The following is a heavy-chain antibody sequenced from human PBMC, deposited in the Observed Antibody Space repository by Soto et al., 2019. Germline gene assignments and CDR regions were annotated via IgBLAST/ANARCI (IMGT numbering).Heavy chain of an antibody. CDR2: TRNKANSYST. CDR1: GFTFSDHY. Sequence: EVQLVESGGGLVQPGGSLRLSCAASGFTFSDHYMDWVRQAPGKGLEWVGRTRNKANSYSTEYAASVRGRFTISRDESKNSLYLQMNSLKTEDTAVYYWVRTSHYGSGSWNFDYWGQGTLVTVSS. V-gene: IGHV3-72*01. J-gene: IGHJ4*02. CDR3: VRTSHYGSGSWNFDY. D-gene: IGHD3-10*01.